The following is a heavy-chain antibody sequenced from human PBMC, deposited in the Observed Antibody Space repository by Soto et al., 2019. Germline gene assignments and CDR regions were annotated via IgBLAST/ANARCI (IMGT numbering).Heavy chain of an antibody. D-gene: IGHD2-8*01. V-gene: IGHV1-2*04. CDR2: INPKSGGT. Sequence: ASVKVSCKASGYSFTDYHINWVRQAPGQVLEWLGRINPKSGGTSTAQKFQGWVTMTRDRSISTVYMELTRLRSDGTAVYFCARGHSTDCSNGVCSFFYNHEMDVWGQGTTVTVSS. CDR1: GYSFTDYH. J-gene: IGHJ6*02. CDR3: ARGHSTDCSNGVCSFFYNHEMDV.